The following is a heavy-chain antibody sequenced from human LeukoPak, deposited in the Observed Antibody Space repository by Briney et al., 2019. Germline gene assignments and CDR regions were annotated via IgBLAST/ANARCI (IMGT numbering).Heavy chain of an antibody. V-gene: IGHV3-74*01. CDR3: ARGNPITMVRGVIVY. CDR1: GFTFSSYW. J-gene: IGHJ4*02. Sequence: GGSLRLSCAASGFTFSSYWMHWVRQAPGKGLVWVSRINSDGSSTSYADSVKGRFTISRDNAKNTLYLQMNGLRAEDTAVYYCARGNPITMVRGVIVYWGQGTLVTVSS. CDR2: INSDGSST. D-gene: IGHD3-10*01.